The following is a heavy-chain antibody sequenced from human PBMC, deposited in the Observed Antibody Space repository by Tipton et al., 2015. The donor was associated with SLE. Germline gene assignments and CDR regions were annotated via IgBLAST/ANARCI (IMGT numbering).Heavy chain of an antibody. D-gene: IGHD3-3*01. CDR3: ARGVEWWPYYMDV. J-gene: IGHJ6*03. CDR1: GYTFTDYE. V-gene: IGHV1-8*02. CDR2: MNSVSGDT. Sequence: QLVQSGAEVKKPGASVKVSCEASGYTFTDYEINWVRQASGQGLEWMGRMNSVSGDTDFAQKFQGRLTMTRSTSINTAYMELRSLRSEDTAVYYCARGVEWWPYYMDVWGKGTTVTVSS.